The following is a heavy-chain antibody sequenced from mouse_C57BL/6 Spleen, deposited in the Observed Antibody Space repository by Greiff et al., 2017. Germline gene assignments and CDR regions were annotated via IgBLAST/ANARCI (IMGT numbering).Heavy chain of an antibody. CDR1: GYTFTSYT. Sequence: QVHVKQSGAELARPGASVKMSCKASGYTFTSYTMHWVKQRPGQGLEWIGYINPSSGYTKYNQKFKDKATLTADKSSSTAYMQLSSLTSEDSAVYYCARERANWDIFDYWGQGTTLTVSS. V-gene: IGHV1-4*01. D-gene: IGHD4-1*01. J-gene: IGHJ2*01. CDR2: INPSSGYT. CDR3: ARERANWDIFDY.